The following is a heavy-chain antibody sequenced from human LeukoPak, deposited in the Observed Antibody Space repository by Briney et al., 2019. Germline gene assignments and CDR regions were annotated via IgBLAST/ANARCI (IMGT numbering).Heavy chain of an antibody. D-gene: IGHD6-19*01. J-gene: IGHJ4*02. CDR3: ARDMWEYSSGRNPAL. V-gene: IGHV3-30-3*01. CDR2: ISYDGSNK. CDR1: GFTFSSYA. Sequence: GGSLRLSCAASGFTFSSYAIHWVRQAPGKGLGWVAVISYDGSNKYYADSVKGRFTISRDNSKNTLYLQMNSLRAEDTAVYYCARDMWEYSSGRNPALWGQGTLVTVSS.